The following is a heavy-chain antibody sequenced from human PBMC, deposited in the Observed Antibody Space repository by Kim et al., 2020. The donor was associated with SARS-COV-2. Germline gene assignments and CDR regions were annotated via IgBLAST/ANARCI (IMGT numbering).Heavy chain of an antibody. D-gene: IGHD3-10*01. CDR2: IYYSGST. Sequence: SETLSLTCTVSGGSISSSSYYWGWIRQPPGKGLEWIGSIYYSGSTYYNPSLKSRVTISVDTSKNQFSLKLSSVTAADTAVYYCASLQDTMVRVWIDYWGQGTLVTVSS. J-gene: IGHJ4*02. CDR3: ASLQDTMVRVWIDY. CDR1: GGSISSSSYY. V-gene: IGHV4-39*01.